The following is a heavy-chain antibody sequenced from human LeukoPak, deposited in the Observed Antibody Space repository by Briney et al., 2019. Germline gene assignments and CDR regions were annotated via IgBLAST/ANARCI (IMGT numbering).Heavy chain of an antibody. CDR1: GFTFSSYS. V-gene: IGHV3-21*04. CDR2: ISSSSSYI. D-gene: IGHD6-19*01. CDR3: AKGSASSRPYYFDY. Sequence: GGSLRFSCAASGFTFSSYSMNWVRQAPGKGLEWVSSISSSSSYIYYADSVKGRFTISRDNSKNTLELQMSSLRAEDTAIYYCAKGSASSRPYYFDYWGQGALVTVSS. J-gene: IGHJ4*02.